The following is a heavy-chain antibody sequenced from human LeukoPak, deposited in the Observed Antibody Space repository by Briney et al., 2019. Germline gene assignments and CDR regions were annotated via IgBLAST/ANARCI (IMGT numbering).Heavy chain of an antibody. J-gene: IGHJ6*02. CDR3: AKGVGASRYCTIGV. V-gene: IGHV3-23*01. CDR2: IGGGGANT. D-gene: IGHD3-16*01. CDR1: GFTVSSYA. Sequence: PGGCLSPSCAASGFTVSSYAMNWVRQAPGKGLEWVSAIGGGGANTYYADSVKGRFTISRDNSKNTLYLQMNSLRAEDTALYYCAKGVGASRYCTIGVWRQGTTVTVSS.